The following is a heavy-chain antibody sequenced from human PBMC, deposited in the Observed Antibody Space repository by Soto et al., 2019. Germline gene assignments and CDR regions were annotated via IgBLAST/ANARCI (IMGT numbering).Heavy chain of an antibody. Sequence: GASVKVSCKASGGTFSSYTISWVRQAPGQGLEWMGRIIPILGIANYAQKFQGRVTITADKSTSTAYMELSSLRSEDTAVYYCARDRPSFPNIVVVPAAMGGYYMDVWGKGTTVTVSS. V-gene: IGHV1-69*04. CDR1: GGTFSSYT. CDR2: IIPILGIA. CDR3: ARDRPSFPNIVVVPAAMGGYYMDV. J-gene: IGHJ6*03. D-gene: IGHD2-2*01.